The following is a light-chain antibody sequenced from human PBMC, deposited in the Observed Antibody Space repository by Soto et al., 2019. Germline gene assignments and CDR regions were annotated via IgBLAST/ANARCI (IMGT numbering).Light chain of an antibody. CDR2: EVN. CDR3: SSYAGSSNV. J-gene: IGLJ1*01. V-gene: IGLV2-8*01. CDR1: SSDVGGYNY. Sequence: QSVLTQPPSAPGSPGQSVAISCTGTSSDVGGYNYVSWYQQHPGKAPKLMIYEVNKRPSGVPDRFSGSKSDNTASLTVSGLQAEDEADYYCSSYAGSSNVFGTGTKVTVL.